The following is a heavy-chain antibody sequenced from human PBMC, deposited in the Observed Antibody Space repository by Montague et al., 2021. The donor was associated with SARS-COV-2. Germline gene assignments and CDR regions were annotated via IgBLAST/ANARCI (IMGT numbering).Heavy chain of an antibody. J-gene: IGHJ6*02. CDR2: IYYNGST. CDR1: GDSISTSQYY. V-gene: IGHV4-39*01. Sequence: SETLSLTCTVSGDSISTSQYYWGWIRQPPGKGLEWIGAIYYNGSTYYNPSLKSRVTISEDTSKNQFSLRLSSVTAADTAVYYCASLNIVARTDYYYGTDVWGRGTTVTVSS. CDR3: ASLNIVARTDYYYGTDV. D-gene: IGHD5-12*01.